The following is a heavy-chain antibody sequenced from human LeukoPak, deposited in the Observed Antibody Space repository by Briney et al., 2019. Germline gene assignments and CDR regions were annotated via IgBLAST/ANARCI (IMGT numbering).Heavy chain of an antibody. CDR3: ARDRIRRSGTGGAFDI. Sequence: ASVKVSCKASGYTFTGYYMHWVRQAPRQGLEWMGWINPNSGGTNYAQKFQGRVTMTRDTSISTAYMELSRLRSDDTAVYYCARDRIRRSGTGGAFDIWGQGTMVIVSS. D-gene: IGHD2-2*01. J-gene: IGHJ3*02. CDR2: INPNSGGT. CDR1: GYTFTGYY. V-gene: IGHV1-2*02.